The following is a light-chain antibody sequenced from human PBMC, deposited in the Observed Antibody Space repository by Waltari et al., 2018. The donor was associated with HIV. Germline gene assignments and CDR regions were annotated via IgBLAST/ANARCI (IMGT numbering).Light chain of an antibody. V-gene: IGKV4-1*01. CDR3: QQYYGAPLT. CDR1: QTLLSNSNNKNY. J-gene: IGKJ4*01. CDR2: WAS. Sequence: DIVMTQSPDSLAVSLGERATIDCTSSQTLLSNSNNKNYLAWYQQKPRQPPKLLIYWASTRESGVPARFSGSGSGTHFTLTITNLQAEDVAVYFCQQYYGAPLTFGGGTQVEIK.